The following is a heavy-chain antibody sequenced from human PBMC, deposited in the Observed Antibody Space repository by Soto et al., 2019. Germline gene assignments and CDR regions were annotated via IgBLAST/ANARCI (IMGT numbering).Heavy chain of an antibody. V-gene: IGHV4-61*01. CDR2: IFYSGTT. Sequence: QVQLQESGPGLVKPSETLSLTCTVSGDSVNSGSYYWSWIRQPPGMGLEWLGYIFYSGTTNYNPSLKSQVTTTRHKSKNQFSLHLTSVTAADTAVYYCEIVSMPYYFHTSVQYYYDFWGRGTLVTVSS. CDR1: GDSVNSGSYY. D-gene: IGHD3-22*01. CDR3: EIVSMPYYFHTSVQYYYDF. J-gene: IGHJ4*02.